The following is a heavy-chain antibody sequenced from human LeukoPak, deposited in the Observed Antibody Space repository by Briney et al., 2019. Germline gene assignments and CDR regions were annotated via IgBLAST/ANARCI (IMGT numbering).Heavy chain of an antibody. J-gene: IGHJ4*02. CDR3: AKDRDTLGASYYFDY. Sequence: GGSLRLSCSASGFTFTTFWVNWVRQVPGKGLVWVSLINPDGSTTTYADSVKGRFTISRDNAKNTVYLQMNSLGGEDTAVYYCAKDRDTLGASYYFDYWGQGTLVTVSS. D-gene: IGHD1-26*01. CDR1: GFTFTTFW. CDR2: INPDGSTT. V-gene: IGHV3-74*01.